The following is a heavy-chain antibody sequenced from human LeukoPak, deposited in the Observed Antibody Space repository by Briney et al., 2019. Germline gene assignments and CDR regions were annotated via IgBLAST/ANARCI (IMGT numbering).Heavy chain of an antibody. CDR1: GYTFTGNF. Sequence: ASVRVSCKASGYTFTGNFMHWVRQAPGQGLEWMGLINPDSGGANYAQNLQGRVTMNRDTSISTVYMELSRLRSDDTAVYYCAREGYYYYYMDVWGKGTTVTVSS. V-gene: IGHV1-2*06. J-gene: IGHJ6*03. CDR3: AREGYYYYYMDV. CDR2: INPDSGGA.